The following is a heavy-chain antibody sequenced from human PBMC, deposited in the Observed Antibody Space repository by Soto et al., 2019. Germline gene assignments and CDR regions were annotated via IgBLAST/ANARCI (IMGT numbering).Heavy chain of an antibody. V-gene: IGHV3-21*01. CDR2: ISSSSYI. CDR1: GFTFSSYS. J-gene: IGHJ3*02. CDR3: ARVATDDAFDI. Sequence: EVQLVESGGGLVKPGGSLRLSCAASGFTFSSYSMNWVRQAPGKGLEWVSSISSSSYIYYADSVKGRFTISRDNAKNSLYLQMNSLRAEDTAVYYCARVATDDAFDIWGQGTMVTVSS. D-gene: IGHD5-12*01.